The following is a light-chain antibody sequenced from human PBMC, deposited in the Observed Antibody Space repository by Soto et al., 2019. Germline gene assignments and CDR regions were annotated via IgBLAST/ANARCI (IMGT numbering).Light chain of an antibody. CDR1: QSVSNSY. Sequence: EIVLTQSPGTLSLSPGERATLSCRASQSVSNSYLAWYQQKPGQAPRLLIYGAYNSATGIPDRFSGSGSGTDFTLTISRLEPEDFAVYYCQQYGSSPLTFGPGTKVDIK. J-gene: IGKJ3*01. CDR2: GAY. CDR3: QQYGSSPLT. V-gene: IGKV3-20*01.